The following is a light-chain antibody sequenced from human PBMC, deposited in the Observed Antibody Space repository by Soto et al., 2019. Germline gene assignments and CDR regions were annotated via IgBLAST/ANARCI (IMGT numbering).Light chain of an antibody. V-gene: IGKV3-20*01. CDR3: QQYCSSPIT. CDR1: QGVSNNY. J-gene: IGKJ5*01. CDR2: GAS. Sequence: EIVLTQSPGTLSLSPGERATLSCRASQGVSNNYLAWHQEKPGQAPRLLIYGASSRAPGIPDRFSGSGSGTEFTLTISRLEPEDFAVYYCQQYCSSPITFGQGTRLEIK.